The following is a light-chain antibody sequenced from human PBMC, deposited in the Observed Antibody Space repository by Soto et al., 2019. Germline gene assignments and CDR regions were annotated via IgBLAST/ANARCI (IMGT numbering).Light chain of an antibody. CDR1: QSVSSSY. Sequence: ENALTQPPGTLSSSTGERATLSCRASQSVSSSYLAWYQQKPGQAPRLLIYGASSRATGIPDRFSGSGSGTDFTLTISRLEPEDFAVYYCQQYGRSLTFGGGTKVDIK. V-gene: IGKV3-20*01. CDR3: QQYGRSLT. CDR2: GAS. J-gene: IGKJ4*01.